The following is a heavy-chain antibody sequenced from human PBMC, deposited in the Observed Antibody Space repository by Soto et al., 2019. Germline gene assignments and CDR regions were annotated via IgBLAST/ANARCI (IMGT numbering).Heavy chain of an antibody. CDR2: IYPGDSET. CDR1: GYSFTSYW. Sequence: PGESLKISCKGSGYSFTSYWIVWVRQMPGKGLEWMGIIYPGDSETRYSPSLQGQVTMSADKSTSTAYLQWSSLKASDTAMYYCARAYYDFWSGYYRISFNYFDYWGQGTLVTVSS. J-gene: IGHJ4*02. D-gene: IGHD3-3*01. CDR3: ARAYYDFWSGYYRISFNYFDY. V-gene: IGHV5-51*01.